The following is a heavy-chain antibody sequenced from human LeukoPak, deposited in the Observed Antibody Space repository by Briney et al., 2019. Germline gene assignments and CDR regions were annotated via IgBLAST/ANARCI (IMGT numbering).Heavy chain of an antibody. Sequence: SETLSLTCTVSGGSISSGGYYWSWIRQHPGKGLEWIGYIYYSGSTYYNPSLKSRVTISVDTSKNQFSLKLSSVTAADTAVYYCARLDLSNWASFDYWGQGTLVTVSS. V-gene: IGHV4-31*03. CDR3: ARLDLSNWASFDY. J-gene: IGHJ4*02. CDR1: GGSISSGGYY. CDR2: IYYSGST. D-gene: IGHD7-27*01.